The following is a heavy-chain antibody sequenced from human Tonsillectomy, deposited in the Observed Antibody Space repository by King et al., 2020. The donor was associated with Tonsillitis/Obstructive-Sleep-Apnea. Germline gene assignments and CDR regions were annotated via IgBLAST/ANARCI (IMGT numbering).Heavy chain of an antibody. CDR3: ATDQRWKAYAFDI. CDR2: FDPEDGET. V-gene: IGHV1-24*01. J-gene: IGHJ3*02. D-gene: IGHD4-23*01. Sequence: HVQLVESGAEVKKPGASVKVSCKVSGYTLTELSMHWVRQAPGKGLEWMGGFDPEDGETIYAQKFQGRVTMPADTSTATPYMELSSLGSEDTAVYYCATDQRWKAYAFDIWGPGTMVTVSS. CDR1: GYTLTELS.